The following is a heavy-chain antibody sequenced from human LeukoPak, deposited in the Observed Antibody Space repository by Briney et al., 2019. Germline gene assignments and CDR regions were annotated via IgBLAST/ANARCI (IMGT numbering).Heavy chain of an antibody. J-gene: IGHJ4*02. CDR1: GFTFSSSA. CDR3: AKSSSYYYDSSGYFQSPSHFDY. Sequence: GGSLRLSCAASGFTFSSSAMSWVRQAPGKGLEWVSAISGSGGSTYYADSVKGRFTISRDNSKNTLYLQMNSLRAEDTAVYYCAKSSSYYYDSSGYFQSPSHFDYWGQGTLVTVSS. D-gene: IGHD3-22*01. V-gene: IGHV3-23*01. CDR2: ISGSGGST.